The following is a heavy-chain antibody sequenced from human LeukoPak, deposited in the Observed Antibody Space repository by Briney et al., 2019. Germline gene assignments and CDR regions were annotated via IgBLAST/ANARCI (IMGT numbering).Heavy chain of an antibody. J-gene: IGHJ4*02. CDR2: ISSSGSTI. CDR1: GGSISSSSYY. V-gene: IGHV3-11*01. CDR3: ARDRGPIDY. Sequence: LSLTCTVSGGSISSSSYYWGWIRQPPGKGLEWVSYISSSGSTIYYADSVKGRFTISRDNAKNSLYLQMNSLRAEDTAVYYCARDRGPIDYWGQGTLVTVSS.